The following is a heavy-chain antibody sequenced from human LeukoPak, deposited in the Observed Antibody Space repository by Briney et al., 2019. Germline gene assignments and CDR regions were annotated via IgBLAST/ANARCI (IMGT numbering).Heavy chain of an antibody. V-gene: IGHV4-28*01. Sequence: SDTLSLTCAVSGYSISNNNWWGWIRQPTGKGLEWIGYIYYSGSTYYNPSPKSRVTMSVDTSKNQFSLKLSSVTAVDTAVYYCARRGYSYGHDPYWGNGAFDIWGQGTMVTVSS. CDR3: ARRGYSYGHDPYWGNGAFDI. CDR1: GYSISNNNW. CDR2: IYYSGST. J-gene: IGHJ3*02. D-gene: IGHD5-18*01.